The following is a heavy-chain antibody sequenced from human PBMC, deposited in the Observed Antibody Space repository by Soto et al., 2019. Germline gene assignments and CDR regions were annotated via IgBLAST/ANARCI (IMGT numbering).Heavy chain of an antibody. Sequence: GASVKVSCKASGYTFTSYAMHWVRQAPGQRLEWMGWINAGNGNTKYSQEFQGRVTITRDTSASTAYMELSSLRSEDTAVYYCARVIRVVAATYYYYYYMAVWVKGTTVTVSS. J-gene: IGHJ6*03. CDR2: INAGNGNT. D-gene: IGHD2-15*01. CDR1: GYTFTSYA. CDR3: ARVIRVVAATYYYYYYMAV. V-gene: IGHV1-3*01.